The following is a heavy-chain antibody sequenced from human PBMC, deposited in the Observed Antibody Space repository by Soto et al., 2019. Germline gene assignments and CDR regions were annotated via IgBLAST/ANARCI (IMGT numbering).Heavy chain of an antibody. Sequence: PGGSLRLSCAASGFSFSSSVMTWVRQAPGKGLEWLSAISGPGGGTYYADSVKGRFTISRDNSKNTLYLQMNNLRAEDTAIYYCAKEASGSYIDFWGRGTLVTVSS. CDR1: GFSFSSSV. V-gene: IGHV3-23*01. CDR2: ISGPGGGT. CDR3: AKEASGSYIDF. J-gene: IGHJ4*02. D-gene: IGHD5-12*01.